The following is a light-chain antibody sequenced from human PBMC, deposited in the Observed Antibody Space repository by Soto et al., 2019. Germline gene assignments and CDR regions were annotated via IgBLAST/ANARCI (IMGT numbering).Light chain of an antibody. CDR3: QQLNSYPLT. J-gene: IGKJ4*01. CDR1: QGISSY. Sequence: DIQLTQSPSFLSTSVGDRVTITCRASQGISSYLAWYQQKPGKAPKVLIYTASTLQSGVPSRFSGSGSGTEFTLTISSLQPEDFATYYCQQLNSYPLTFGGWTNVEIK. CDR2: TAS. V-gene: IGKV1-9*01.